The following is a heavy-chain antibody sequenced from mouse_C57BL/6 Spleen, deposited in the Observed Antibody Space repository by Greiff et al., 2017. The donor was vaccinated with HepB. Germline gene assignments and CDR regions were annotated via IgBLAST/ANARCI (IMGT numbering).Heavy chain of an antibody. CDR3: ARLNYGRGWYFDV. V-gene: IGHV1-78*01. D-gene: IGHD1-1*01. CDR2: IYPRDGST. J-gene: IGHJ1*03. CDR1: GYTFTDHT. Sequence: VQRVESDAELVKPGASVKISCKVSGYTFTDHTIHWMKQRPEQGLEWIGYIYPRDGSTKYNEKFKGKATLTADKSSSTAYMQLNSLTSEDSAVYFCARLNYGRGWYFDVWGTGTTVTVSS.